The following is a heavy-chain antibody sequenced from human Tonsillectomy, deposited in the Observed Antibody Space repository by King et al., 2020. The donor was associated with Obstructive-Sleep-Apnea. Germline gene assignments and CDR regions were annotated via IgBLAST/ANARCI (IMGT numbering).Heavy chain of an antibody. CDR1: GGSISSSNYY. D-gene: IGHD2-21*01. V-gene: IGHV4-39*07. J-gene: IGHJ4*02. CDR2: IYYSGST. Sequence: LQLQESGPGLVKPSETLSLTCTVSGGSISSSNYYWAWIRQPPGKGLEWIGSIYYSGSTYYKPSLKSRVTMSVDTSKNQFSLKVTSVTAADTAVYYCARDPYSYFDYWGQGTLVTVSS. CDR3: ARDPYSYFDY.